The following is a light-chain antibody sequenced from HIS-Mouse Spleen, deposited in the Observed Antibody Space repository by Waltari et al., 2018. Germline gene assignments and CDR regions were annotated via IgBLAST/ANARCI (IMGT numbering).Light chain of an antibody. CDR2: GKN. CDR1: SLRSYY. Sequence: SSELTQDPAVSVALGQTVRITCQGDSLRSYYASWYQQKPGQAPVLVISGKNNRPSGIPDRFAGYSSGNTASLNITGAQAEDEAEYYCNSRDSSGNHVVFGGGTKLTVL. V-gene: IGLV3-19*01. J-gene: IGLJ2*01. CDR3: NSRDSSGNHVV.